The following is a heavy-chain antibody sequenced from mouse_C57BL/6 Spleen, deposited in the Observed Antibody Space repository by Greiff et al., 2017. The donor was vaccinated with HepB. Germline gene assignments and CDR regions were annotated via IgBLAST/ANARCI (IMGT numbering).Heavy chain of an antibody. D-gene: IGHD2-1*01. V-gene: IGHV5-17*01. J-gene: IGHJ3*01. CDR3: ARTSYGNPFAY. CDR2: ISSGSSTI. CDR1: GFTFSDYG. Sequence: EVHLVESGGGLVKPGGSLKLSCAASGFTFSDYGMHWVRQAPEKGLEWVAYISSGSSTIYYADTVKGRFTISRDNAKNTLFLQMTSLRSEDTAMYYCARTSYGNPFAYWGQGTLVTVSA.